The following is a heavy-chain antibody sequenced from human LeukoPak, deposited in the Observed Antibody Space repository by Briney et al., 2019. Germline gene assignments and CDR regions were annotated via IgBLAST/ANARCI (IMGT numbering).Heavy chain of an antibody. CDR1: GGSFSGYY. J-gene: IGHJ4*02. V-gene: IGHV4-34*01. CDR3: ARKSGRGGYKF. Sequence: SETRSLTCAVYGGSFSGYYWSWIRQPPGKGLEWIGEINHSGSTNYNPSLKSRVTISVDTSKNQFSLKLSSVTAADTAVYYCARKSGRGGYKFWGQGTLVTVSS. CDR2: INHSGST. D-gene: IGHD5-24*01.